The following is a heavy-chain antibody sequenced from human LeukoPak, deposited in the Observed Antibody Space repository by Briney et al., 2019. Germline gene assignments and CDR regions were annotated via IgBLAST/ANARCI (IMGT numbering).Heavy chain of an antibody. Sequence: SETLSLTCTVSGGSISSSTYYWGWIRQPPGKGLEWIGSIYYSGTTYYNPSLNSRVTISVDTSKNQFSLKLRFVTAADTAVYYCASHKWLTPRHPFDYWGRETLVTVSS. CDR1: GGSISSSTYY. J-gene: IGHJ4*02. D-gene: IGHD6-19*01. V-gene: IGHV4-39*01. CDR3: ASHKWLTPRHPFDY. CDR2: IYYSGTT.